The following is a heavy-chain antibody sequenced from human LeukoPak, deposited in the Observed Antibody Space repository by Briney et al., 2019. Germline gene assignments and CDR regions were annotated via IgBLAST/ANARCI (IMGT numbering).Heavy chain of an antibody. J-gene: IGHJ4*02. CDR1: GYTFSSYG. V-gene: IGHV1-18*01. CDR3: ARDQTTMVRGLHDY. D-gene: IGHD3-10*01. CDR2: ISGYNDNT. Sequence: ASVKVSCKASGYTFSSYGITWVRQAPGQGLEWMGWISGYNDNTNYAQKLQGRVTMTTDTSTSTAYMELRSLRSDDTAVYYCARDQTTMVRGLHDYWGQGTLVTVSS.